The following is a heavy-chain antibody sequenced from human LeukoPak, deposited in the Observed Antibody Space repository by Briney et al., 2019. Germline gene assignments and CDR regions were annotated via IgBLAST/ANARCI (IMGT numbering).Heavy chain of an antibody. V-gene: IGHV3-9*01. D-gene: IGHD1-26*01. CDR2: ISWNSGSI. CDR3: ARDPYSGSYFGFIAFDI. Sequence: GGSLRLSCAASGFTFDDYAMHWVRQAPGKGLEWVSGISWNSGSIGYADSVKGRFTISRDNAKNSLYLQMNSLRAEDTAVYYCARDPYSGSYFGFIAFDIWGQGTMVTVSS. CDR1: GFTFDDYA. J-gene: IGHJ3*02.